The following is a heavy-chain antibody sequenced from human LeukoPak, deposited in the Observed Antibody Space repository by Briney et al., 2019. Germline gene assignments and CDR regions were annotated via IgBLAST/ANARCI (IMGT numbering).Heavy chain of an antibody. V-gene: IGHV3-30*02. CDR3: AKVSEAAIGAFDI. Sequence: GGXXRLSCAASGFTFSSYGMHWVRQAPGKGLEWVAFIRYDGSKKYYADSVKGGFTISRDNSKNTLYLQMNSLRAEDTAVYYCAKVSEAAIGAFDIWGQGTMVTVSS. J-gene: IGHJ3*02. D-gene: IGHD2-2*01. CDR2: IRYDGSKK. CDR1: GFTFSSYG.